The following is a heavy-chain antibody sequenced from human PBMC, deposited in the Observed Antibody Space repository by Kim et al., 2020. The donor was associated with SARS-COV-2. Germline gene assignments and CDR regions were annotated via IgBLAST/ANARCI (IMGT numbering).Heavy chain of an antibody. D-gene: IGHD3-3*01. J-gene: IGHJ4*02. V-gene: IGHV3-33*01. CDR2: IWYDGSNK. CDR1: GFTFSSYG. CDR3: ARDLVDTIFGVVRRRGDRGVFDY. Sequence: GGSLRLSCAASGFTFSSYGMHWVRQAPGKGLEWVAVIWYDGSNKYYADSVKGRFTISRDNSKNTLYLQMNSLRAEDTAVYYCARDLVDTIFGVVRRRGDRGVFDYWGQGTLVTVSS.